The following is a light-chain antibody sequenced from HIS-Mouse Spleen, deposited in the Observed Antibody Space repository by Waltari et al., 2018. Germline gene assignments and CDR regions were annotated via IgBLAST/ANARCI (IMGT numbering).Light chain of an antibody. V-gene: IGLV3-10*01. Sequence: SYELTQPPSVSVSPGQTARITRPGDALPKQYAYWYQQKSGQAPVLVIYEDSKRPSGIPERFSGSSSGTMATLTISGAQVEDEADYYCYSTDSSGNHWVFGGGTKLTVL. CDR3: YSTDSSGNHWV. CDR1: ALPKQY. J-gene: IGLJ3*02. CDR2: EDS.